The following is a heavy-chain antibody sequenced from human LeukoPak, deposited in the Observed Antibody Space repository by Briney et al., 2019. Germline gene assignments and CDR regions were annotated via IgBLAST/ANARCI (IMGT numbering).Heavy chain of an antibody. CDR3: AWGPYAVTTTSYYYYGMDV. V-gene: IGHV1-18*01. CDR2: ISAYNGNT. D-gene: IGHD4-17*01. Sequence: ASVKVSCKASGYPFNTYGISWVRQAPGQGLEWMGWISAYNGNTNYAQKLQGRVTMTTDTSTSTAYMELRSLRSDDTAVYYCAWGPYAVTTTSYYYYGMDVWGQGTTVTVSS. J-gene: IGHJ6*02. CDR1: GYPFNTYG.